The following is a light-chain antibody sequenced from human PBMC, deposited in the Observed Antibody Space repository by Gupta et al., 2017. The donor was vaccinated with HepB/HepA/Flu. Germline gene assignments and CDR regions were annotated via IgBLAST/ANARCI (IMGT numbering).Light chain of an antibody. Sequence: EIVLTHSPGTLSLSPGERVTLSCRASQSVSSSYLAWYQQKPGQAPRLLIYGASSRATGIPDRFSGSGSGTDFSLTISRLEPEDFAVYYCHQYGSSPQTFGQGTTVEIK. CDR2: GAS. CDR3: HQYGSSPQT. V-gene: IGKV3-20*01. J-gene: IGKJ1*01. CDR1: QSVSSSY.